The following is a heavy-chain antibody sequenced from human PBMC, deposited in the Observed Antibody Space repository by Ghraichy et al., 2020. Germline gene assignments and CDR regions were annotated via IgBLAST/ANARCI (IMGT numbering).Heavy chain of an antibody. D-gene: IGHD3-22*01. Sequence: SVKVSCKASGGTFSSYAISWVRQAPGQWLEWMGGIIPIFGTANYAQKFQGRVTITADESTSTAYMELSSLRSEDTAVYYCAMTYYYDSSGYYYWFDPWGQGTLVTVSS. J-gene: IGHJ5*02. CDR2: IIPIFGTA. CDR3: AMTYYYDSSGYYYWFDP. CDR1: GGTFSSYA. V-gene: IGHV1-69*13.